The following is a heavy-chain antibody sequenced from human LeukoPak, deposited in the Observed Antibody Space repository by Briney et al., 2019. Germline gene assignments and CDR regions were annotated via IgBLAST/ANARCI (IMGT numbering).Heavy chain of an antibody. CDR3: ARDPSYDSSGYPTDAFDI. J-gene: IGHJ3*02. CDR1: GFTFSDYY. D-gene: IGHD3-22*01. V-gene: IGHV3-11*01. Sequence: GGSLRLSCAASGFTFSDYYMSWLRQAPGKGLEWVSYISSSGSTIYYADSVKGRFTISRDNAKNSLYLQMNSLRAEDTAVYYCARDPSYDSSGYPTDAFDIWGQGTMVTVSS. CDR2: ISSSGSTI.